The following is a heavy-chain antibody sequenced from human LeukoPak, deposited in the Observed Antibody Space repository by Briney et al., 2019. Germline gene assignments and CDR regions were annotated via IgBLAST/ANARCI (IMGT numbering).Heavy chain of an antibody. CDR2: MNPDSANT. Sequence: ASVKVSCKASGYTFTSHDINWVRQASGQGLEWMGWMNPDSANTGYAQKFQGRVTMTRDTSINTAYMELSSLRFDDTAVYYCARTGGLPPLVGGSSNEAFDIWGQGTLVTVSS. D-gene: IGHD1-26*01. J-gene: IGHJ4*02. CDR3: ARTGGLPPLVGGSSNEAFDI. V-gene: IGHV1-8*01. CDR1: GYTFTSHD.